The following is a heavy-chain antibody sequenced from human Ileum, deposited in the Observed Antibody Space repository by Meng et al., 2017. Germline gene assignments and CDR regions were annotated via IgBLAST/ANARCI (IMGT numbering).Heavy chain of an antibody. Sequence: GGSLRLSCKGSGYTFITSSIAWVRQLPGKGLEWMGIIDPSDSDVRYSPSFQVQVNISVDKSVTTAYLQWSSLRASDTAMYYCARLRLSGEPLFKIAYFDPWGQGTLVTVSS. CDR1: GYTFITSS. CDR3: ARLRLSGEPLFKIAYFDP. D-gene: IGHD1-26*01. J-gene: IGHJ5*02. V-gene: IGHV5-51*01. CDR2: IDPSDSDV.